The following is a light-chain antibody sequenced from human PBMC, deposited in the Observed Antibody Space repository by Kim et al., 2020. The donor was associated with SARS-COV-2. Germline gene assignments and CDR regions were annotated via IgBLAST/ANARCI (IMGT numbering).Light chain of an antibody. Sequence: LALGQPVRITCLGDSISTFSAGLFQQEPGQAPVFVIYGQKRPSGIPARFSGSSSGNTASLTITGAQAEDEADYYCNSRDSSDHWVFGGGTQLTVL. CDR3: NSRDSSDHWV. CDR1: SISTFS. CDR2: GQK. J-gene: IGLJ3*02. V-gene: IGLV3-19*01.